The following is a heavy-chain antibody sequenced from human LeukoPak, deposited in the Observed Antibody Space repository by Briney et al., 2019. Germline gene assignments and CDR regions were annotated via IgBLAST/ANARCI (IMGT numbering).Heavy chain of an antibody. CDR1: GGSFSGYY. CDR3: ARSGDWFDP. Sequence: PSETLSLTCAVYGGSFSGYYWSWIRQPPGKGLEWIGEINHSGSTNYNPSLKSRVTISVDTSKNQFSLKLSSVTAADTAVYYCARSGDWFDPWAREPWSPSPQ. J-gene: IGHJ5*02. D-gene: IGHD3-10*01. V-gene: IGHV4-34*01. CDR2: INHSGST.